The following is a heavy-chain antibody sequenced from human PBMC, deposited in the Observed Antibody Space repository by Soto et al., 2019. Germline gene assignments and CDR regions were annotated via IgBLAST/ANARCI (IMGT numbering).Heavy chain of an antibody. J-gene: IGHJ5*02. V-gene: IGHV3-23*01. CDR2: ISGSGGST. Sequence: GGSLRLSCAASGFTFSSYAMSWVRQAPGKGLEWVSAISGSGGSTYYADSVKGRFTISRDNSKNTLYLQMNSLRAEDTAVYYCAKDPLFCSSTNGPNIYWFDPSGQGTLVTVSS. D-gene: IGHD2-2*01. CDR3: AKDPLFCSSTNGPNIYWFDP. CDR1: GFTFSSYA.